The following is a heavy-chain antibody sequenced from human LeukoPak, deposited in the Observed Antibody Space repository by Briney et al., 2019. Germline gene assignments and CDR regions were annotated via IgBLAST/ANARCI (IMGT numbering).Heavy chain of an antibody. CDR2: IRGSVGST. Sequence: GGSLRLSCAASGFTFSSCGMTWVRQAPGKGLVWVSSIRGSVGSTFYADSVKGRFTISRDNSKNSLYLQMNSLRAEDTAVYYCARDLFSVGATTPPGYWGQGTLVTVSS. D-gene: IGHD1-26*01. CDR3: ARDLFSVGATTPPGY. J-gene: IGHJ4*02. CDR1: GFTFSSCG. V-gene: IGHV3-23*01.